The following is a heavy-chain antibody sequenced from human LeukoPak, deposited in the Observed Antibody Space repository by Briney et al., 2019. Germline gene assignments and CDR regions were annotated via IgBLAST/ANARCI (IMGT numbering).Heavy chain of an antibody. CDR1: GFTFSNCA. CDR3: ARDGFDYYDSSGFPYFDY. J-gene: IGHJ4*02. CDR2: ISRGGAGI. V-gene: IGHV3-23*01. D-gene: IGHD3-22*01. Sequence: GGSLRLSCAASGFTFSNCAMIWVRQAPGKGLQWGSGISRGGAGICYADSVKGRFTISRDNWKNTLYLQMNSLRAEDTAVYFCARDGFDYYDSSGFPYFDYWGQGALVTVSS.